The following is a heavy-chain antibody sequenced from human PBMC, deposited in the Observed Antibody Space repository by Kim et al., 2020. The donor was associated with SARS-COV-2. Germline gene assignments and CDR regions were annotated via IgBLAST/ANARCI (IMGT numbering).Heavy chain of an antibody. CDR3: ARGYCSSTSCYDWYFDL. D-gene: IGHD2-2*01. CDR2: INHSGST. CDR1: GGSFSGYY. J-gene: IGHJ2*01. Sequence: SETLSLTCAVYGGSFSGYYWSWIRQPPGKGLEWIGEINHSGSTNYNPSLKSRVTISVDTSKNQFSLKLSSVTAADTAVYYCARGYCSSTSCYDWYFDLWGRGTLVTVSS. V-gene: IGHV4-34*01.